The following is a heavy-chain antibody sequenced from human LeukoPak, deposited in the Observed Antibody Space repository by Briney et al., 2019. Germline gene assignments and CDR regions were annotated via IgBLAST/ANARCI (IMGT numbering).Heavy chain of an antibody. D-gene: IGHD6-19*01. CDR1: GGTFSSYA. CDR2: IIPIFGTA. J-gene: IGHJ4*02. V-gene: IGHV1-69*05. Sequence: SVKVSCKASGGTFSSYAISWVRQAPGQGLEWMGGIIPIFGTANYAQKFQGRVTITTDESTSTAYMELSGLRSEDTAVYYCASSPRSSGRKGGFDYWGQGTLVTVSS. CDR3: ASSPRSSGRKGGFDY.